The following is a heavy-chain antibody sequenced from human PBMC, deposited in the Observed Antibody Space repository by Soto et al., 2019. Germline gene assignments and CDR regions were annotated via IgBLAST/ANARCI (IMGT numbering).Heavy chain of an antibody. CDR1: GYSFTSYW. J-gene: IGHJ4*02. D-gene: IGHD6-19*01. CDR2: IDPSDSYT. Sequence: GESLKISCKGSGYSFTSYWISWVRQMPGKGLEWMGRIDPSDSYTNYSPSFQGHVTISADKSISTAYLQWSSLKASDTAMYYCARLLLGYSSGWYYYFDYWGQGTLVPSPQ. CDR3: ARLLLGYSSGWYYYFDY. V-gene: IGHV5-10-1*01.